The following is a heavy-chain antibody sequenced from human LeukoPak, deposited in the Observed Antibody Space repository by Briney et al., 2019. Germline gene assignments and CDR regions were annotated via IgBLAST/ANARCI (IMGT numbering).Heavy chain of an antibody. CDR2: INSDGSST. V-gene: IGHV3-74*01. Sequence: GGSLRLSCAVSGFIFSTYWMHWVRQAPGKGLVWVSRINSDGSSTNYADSVKGRFTISRDYAKNTVYLQMNSLRAEDTAVYYCARGGVDYWGQGTLVTVSS. CDR3: ARGGVDY. J-gene: IGHJ4*02. D-gene: IGHD1-26*01. CDR1: GFIFSTYW.